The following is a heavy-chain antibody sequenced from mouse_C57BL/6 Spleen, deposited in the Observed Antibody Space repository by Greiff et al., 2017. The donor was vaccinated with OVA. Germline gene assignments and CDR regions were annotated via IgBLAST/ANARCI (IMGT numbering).Heavy chain of an antibody. CDR2: IDPSDSYT. D-gene: IGHD1-1*01. V-gene: IGHV1-69*01. Sequence: QVQLQQPGAELVMPGASVKLSCKASGYTFTSYWMHWVKQRPGQGLEWIGEIDPSDSYTNYNQKFKGKSTLTVDKSSSTAYMQLSSLTSEDSAVYYCARYGSRGNCDYWGQGTTLTVSS. CDR1: GYTFTSYW. CDR3: ARYGSRGNCDY. J-gene: IGHJ2*01.